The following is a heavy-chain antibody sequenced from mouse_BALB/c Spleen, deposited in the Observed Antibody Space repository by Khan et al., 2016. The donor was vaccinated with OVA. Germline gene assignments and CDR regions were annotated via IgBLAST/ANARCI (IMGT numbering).Heavy chain of an antibody. CDR1: GYSITSDYA. J-gene: IGHJ2*01. CDR2: ISYSGRT. D-gene: IGHD1-1*01. V-gene: IGHV3-2*02. CDR3: ARSVTITTVVATDFDY. Sequence: VQLKQSGPGLVKPSQSLSLTCTVTGYSITSDYAWNWIRQFPGNKLEWMGYISYSGRTSYNPSLKSRLSITRDTSKNQFFLQLNSVTTEDTATXYCARSVTITTVVATDFDYWGQGTTLTVSS.